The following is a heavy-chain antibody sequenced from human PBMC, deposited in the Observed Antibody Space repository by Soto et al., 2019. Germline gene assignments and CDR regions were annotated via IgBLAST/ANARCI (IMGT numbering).Heavy chain of an antibody. CDR2: IIPIFGTA. Sequence: SVNVSCKAAGGTFSSYAISWVRQAPGQGLEWMGGIIPIFGTANYAQKFQGRVTITADESTSTAYMELSSLRSEDTAAYYCARGDYYDSSGYYRAAPNFDYWGQGTLVTVSS. J-gene: IGHJ4*02. V-gene: IGHV1-69*13. CDR1: GGTFSSYA. D-gene: IGHD3-22*01. CDR3: ARGDYYDSSGYYRAAPNFDY.